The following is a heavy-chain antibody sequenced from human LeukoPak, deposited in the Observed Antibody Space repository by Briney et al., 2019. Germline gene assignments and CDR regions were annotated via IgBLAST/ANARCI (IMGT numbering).Heavy chain of an antibody. Sequence: PSQTLSLTCTVSGGSISSGDYYWSWIRQPPGKGLEWIGYIYYSGSTYYNPSLKSRVTISVDTSKNQFSLKLSSVTAADTAVYYCARARFLEWLFFDYWGREPWSPSPQ. CDR1: GGSISSGDYY. J-gene: IGHJ4*02. CDR2: IYYSGST. CDR3: ARARFLEWLFFDY. D-gene: IGHD3-3*01. V-gene: IGHV4-30-4*08.